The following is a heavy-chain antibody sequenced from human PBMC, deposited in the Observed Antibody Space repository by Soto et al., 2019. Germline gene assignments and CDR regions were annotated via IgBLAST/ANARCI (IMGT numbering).Heavy chain of an antibody. Sequence: QVQLVESGGGVVQPGRSLRLSCAASGFTFSSYGMHWVRQAPGKGLEWVAVISYDGSNKYYADSVKGRFTISRDNSKNTLSLQMNSLRAEDTAVYSCAKDKGIVGATPHYWGQGTLVTVSS. CDR3: AKDKGIVGATPHY. CDR1: GFTFSSYG. D-gene: IGHD1-26*01. CDR2: ISYDGSNK. J-gene: IGHJ4*02. V-gene: IGHV3-30*18.